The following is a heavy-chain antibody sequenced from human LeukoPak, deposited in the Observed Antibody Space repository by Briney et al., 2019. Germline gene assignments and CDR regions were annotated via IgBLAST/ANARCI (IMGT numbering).Heavy chain of an antibody. Sequence: SETLSLTCTVSGGSTSSHFWSWIRQPPGKGLEWIGNIYTGGTTNYNPSLKSGVTISIDTPKNQLSLHRASVTAADTAVYYCTKATKWLAFDDWGRGTLVTVSS. CDR1: GGSTSSHF. D-gene: IGHD6-19*01. CDR3: TKATKWLAFDD. CDR2: IYTGGTT. J-gene: IGHJ4*02. V-gene: IGHV4-59*11.